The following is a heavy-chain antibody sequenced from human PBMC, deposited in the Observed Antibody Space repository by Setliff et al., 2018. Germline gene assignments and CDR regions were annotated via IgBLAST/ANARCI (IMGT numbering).Heavy chain of an antibody. J-gene: IGHJ4*02. CDR1: GYSFSTYA. D-gene: IGHD2-2*02. V-gene: IGHV1-3*01. CDR3: ARDREYCSRTSCYIDY. CDR2: INGGNGNT. Sequence: ASVKVSCKASGYSFSTYAMHWVRQAPGQRLEWMGWINGGNGNTKYSQKFQGRITITRVTSASTAYMEMSSLRSEDTAVYYCARDREYCSRTSCYIDYWGQGALVTVSS.